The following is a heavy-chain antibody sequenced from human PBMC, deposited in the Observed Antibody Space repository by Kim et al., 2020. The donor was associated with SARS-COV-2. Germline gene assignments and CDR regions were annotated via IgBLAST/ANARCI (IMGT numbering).Heavy chain of an antibody. CDR3: ARHSNRGYCSGGRCYGGMDV. V-gene: IGHV3-11*06. Sequence: RSTISRDNAKNSLYLQMNSLRAEDTAVYYCARHSNRGYCSGGRCYGGMDVWGQGTTVTVSS. J-gene: IGHJ6*02. D-gene: IGHD2-15*01.